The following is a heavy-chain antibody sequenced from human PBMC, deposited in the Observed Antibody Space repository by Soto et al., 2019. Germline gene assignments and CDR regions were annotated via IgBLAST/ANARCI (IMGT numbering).Heavy chain of an antibody. CDR3: AQNITSRIDS. Sequence: QVQLVQSGAELRKPGASMKVSCKTSGYTFRNYGISWVRQAPGQGLEWMGWISTYNSYTHSAKKFQGRVIMTIESSTSSAFLELTNLRTDDTAFYYCAQNITSRIDSWGQGTLVTVSS. CDR1: GYTFRNYG. D-gene: IGHD2-2*01. J-gene: IGHJ5*01. CDR2: ISTYNSYT. V-gene: IGHV1-18*01.